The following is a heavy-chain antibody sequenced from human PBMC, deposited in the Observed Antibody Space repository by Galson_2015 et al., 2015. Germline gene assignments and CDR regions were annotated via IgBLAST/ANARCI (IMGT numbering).Heavy chain of an antibody. CDR2: ISGSGGST. J-gene: IGHJ4*02. CDR3: ASHSSGWYYFDY. CDR1: GFTFSSYA. Sequence: SLRLSCAASGFTFSSYAMSWVRQAPGKGLEWVSAISGSGGSTYYADSVKGRFTISRDNSKNTLYLQMNSLRAEDTAVYYCASHSSGWYYFDYWGQGTLVTVSS. V-gene: IGHV3-23*01. D-gene: IGHD6-19*01.